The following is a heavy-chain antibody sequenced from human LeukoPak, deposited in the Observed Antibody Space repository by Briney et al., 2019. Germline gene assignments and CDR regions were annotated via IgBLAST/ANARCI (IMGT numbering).Heavy chain of an antibody. CDR1: GFTFSSYA. CDR2: ISYDGSNK. CDR3: AKESDSSGYYQGGAFDI. J-gene: IGHJ3*02. V-gene: IGHV3-30-3*01. Sequence: PGGSLRLSCAASGFTFSSYAMHWVRQAPGKGLEWVAVISYDGSNKYYADSVKGRFTISRDNSKNTLYLQMNSLRAEDTAVYYCAKESDSSGYYQGGAFDIWGQGTMVTVSS. D-gene: IGHD3-22*01.